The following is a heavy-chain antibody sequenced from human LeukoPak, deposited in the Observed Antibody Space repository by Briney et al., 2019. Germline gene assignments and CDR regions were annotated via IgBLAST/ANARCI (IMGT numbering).Heavy chain of an antibody. CDR1: GGSISSYY. V-gene: IGHV4-59*12. CDR3: ASVRGRSWFDP. D-gene: IGHD1-14*01. Sequence: PSETLSLTCTVSGGSISSYYWSWIRQPPGKGLEWIGYIYYSGSTNYNPSLKSRVTISVDTSKNQFSLKLSSVTAADTAVYYCASVRGRSWFDPWGQGTLVTVSS. J-gene: IGHJ5*02. CDR2: IYYSGST.